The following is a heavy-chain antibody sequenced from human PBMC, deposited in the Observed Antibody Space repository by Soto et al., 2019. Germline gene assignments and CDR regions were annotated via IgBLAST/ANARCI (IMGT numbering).Heavy chain of an antibody. D-gene: IGHD2-2*01. Sequence: QLQLQESGSGLVKPSQTLSLTCAVSGGSISSGGYSWSWIRQPPGKGLEWIGYIYHSGSTYYNSSLKSRVTIAVYRAKTQFSLKLSAVTAADTAVYYCARVPTPWGPGTLVTVSS. J-gene: IGHJ5*02. CDR3: ARVPTP. CDR2: IYHSGST. V-gene: IGHV4-30-2*01. CDR1: GGSISSGGYS.